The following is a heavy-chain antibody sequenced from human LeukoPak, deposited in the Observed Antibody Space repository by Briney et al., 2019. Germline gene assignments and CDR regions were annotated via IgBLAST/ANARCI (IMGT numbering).Heavy chain of an antibody. D-gene: IGHD4-17*01. CDR1: GGTFSSYA. CDR2: IIPIFGTA. Sequence: GASVKVSCKASGGTFSSYAISWVRQAPGQGLEWMGGIIPIFGTANYAQKFQGRVTMTTDTSTSTAYMELRSLRSDDTAVYYCARDEYDYGNQEMGYWGQGTLVTVSS. V-gene: IGHV1-69*05. J-gene: IGHJ4*02. CDR3: ARDEYDYGNQEMGY.